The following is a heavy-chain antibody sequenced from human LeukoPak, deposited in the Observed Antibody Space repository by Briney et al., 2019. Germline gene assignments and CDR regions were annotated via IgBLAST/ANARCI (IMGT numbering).Heavy chain of an antibody. D-gene: IGHD3-10*01. Sequence: ASVKVSCKASGYTFTGYYMHWVRQAPGQGLEWMGWINPNSGGTNYAQKFQGRVTMTRDTSISTAYMELSRLRSDDTAVYYCATSRYGSGSYYYMDVWGKGTTVTVSS. J-gene: IGHJ6*03. CDR2: INPNSGGT. V-gene: IGHV1-2*02. CDR3: ATSRYGSGSYYYMDV. CDR1: GYTFTGYY.